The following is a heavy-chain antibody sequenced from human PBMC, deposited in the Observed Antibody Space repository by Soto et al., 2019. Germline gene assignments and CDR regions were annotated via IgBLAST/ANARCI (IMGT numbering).Heavy chain of an antibody. CDR2: TYYRSKWYN. Sequence: SQTLSLTCAISGDSVSSNSAAWNWIRQSPSRGLEWLGRTYYRSKWYNDYAVSVKSRITINPDTSKNQFSLQLNSVTPEDTAVYYCARVTMVRGVRDDAFDIWGQGTMVTVSS. V-gene: IGHV6-1*01. J-gene: IGHJ3*02. CDR3: ARVTMVRGVRDDAFDI. CDR1: GDSVSSNSAA. D-gene: IGHD3-10*01.